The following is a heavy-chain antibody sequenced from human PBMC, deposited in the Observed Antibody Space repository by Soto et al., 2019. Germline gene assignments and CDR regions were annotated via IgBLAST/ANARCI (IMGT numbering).Heavy chain of an antibody. CDR3: ARDSQYCIGGYCYSDFYGMDV. J-gene: IGHJ6*02. CDR1: GGSIRRVSGASMSRDY. CDR2: IYYSGST. D-gene: IGHD2-15*01. Sequence: SETLSVSCTVSGGSIRRVSGASMSRDYWSWIRQPPGKGLEWIGYIYYSGSTSYNPSLKSRVTISVDTSKNQFSLKLTSVTAADTAVYYCARDSQYCIGGYCYSDFYGMDVWGQGTTVT. V-gene: IGHV4-61*01.